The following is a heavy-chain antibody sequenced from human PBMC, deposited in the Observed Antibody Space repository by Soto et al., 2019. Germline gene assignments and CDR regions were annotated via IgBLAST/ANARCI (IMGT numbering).Heavy chain of an antibody. CDR3: ANSRVSMVRGLIIIPNY. D-gene: IGHD3-10*01. Sequence: GGSLRLSCAASGFTFSGSAVHWVRQASGKGLEWVGRISGHGDATFYADSVKGRFTISRDNSKNTLYLHMNSLRAEDTALYYCANSRVSMVRGLIIIPNYWGQGTLVTVSS. CDR1: GFTFSGSA. J-gene: IGHJ4*02. V-gene: IGHV3-23*01. CDR2: ISGHGDAT.